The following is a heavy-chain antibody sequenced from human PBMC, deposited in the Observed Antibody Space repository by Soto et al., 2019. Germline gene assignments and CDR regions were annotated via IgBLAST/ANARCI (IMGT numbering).Heavy chain of an antibody. V-gene: IGHV3-30*18. Sequence: GGSLRLSCTTSGFTFSSYGMHWVRQAPGKGLEWVAVISYDGSNKYYADSVKGRFTISRDNSKNTLYLQMNSLRAEDTAVYYCAKVIHHYDSSWEAFDIWGQGTMVTVSS. D-gene: IGHD3-22*01. CDR2: ISYDGSNK. CDR3: AKVIHHYDSSWEAFDI. CDR1: GFTFSSYG. J-gene: IGHJ3*02.